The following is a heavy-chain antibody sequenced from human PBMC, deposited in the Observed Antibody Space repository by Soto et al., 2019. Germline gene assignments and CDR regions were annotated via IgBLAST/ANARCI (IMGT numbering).Heavy chain of an antibody. D-gene: IGHD6-6*01. J-gene: IGHJ4*02. Sequence: AGGSLRLSCNTSGFNFSLSAMHWVRQAPGKGLVWVAAISYDGSERSYADFMRGQFTISRDNSRKTLILEMSRLRPEDTGIYYCVKDHHSTSSAIFDYWGQGTLVTVSS. CDR1: GFNFSLSA. CDR3: VKDHHSTSSAIFDY. CDR2: ISYDGSER. V-gene: IGHV3-30*18.